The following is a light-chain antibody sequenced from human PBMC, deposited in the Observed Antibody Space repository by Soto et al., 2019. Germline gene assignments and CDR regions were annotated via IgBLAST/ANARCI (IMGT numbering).Light chain of an antibody. CDR2: AAS. V-gene: IGKV1-12*01. CDR3: QQDITFPFT. CDR1: QGISSW. Sequence: DIQMTQSPSSVSASVGDRVTISCRASQGISSWVAWYQQKPGKAPELLIYAASRLERGVPSRFSGSGSGTDFTLTIDSLQPEDFGTYYCQQDITFPFTFGPGTKV. J-gene: IGKJ3*01.